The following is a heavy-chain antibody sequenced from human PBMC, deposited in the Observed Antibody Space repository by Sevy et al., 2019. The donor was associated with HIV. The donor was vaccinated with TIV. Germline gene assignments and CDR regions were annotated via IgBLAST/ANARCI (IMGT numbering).Heavy chain of an antibody. V-gene: IGHV3-33*01. Sequence: SLRLSCAASGFTFSSYGMHWVRQAPGKGLEWVAVIWYDGSNKYYADSVKGRFTISRDNSKNTLYLQMNSVRAEDTAVYYCAREGRSVTMVRGVDYWGQGTLVTVSS. CDR1: GFTFSSYG. D-gene: IGHD3-10*01. CDR3: AREGRSVTMVRGVDY. CDR2: IWYDGSNK. J-gene: IGHJ4*02.